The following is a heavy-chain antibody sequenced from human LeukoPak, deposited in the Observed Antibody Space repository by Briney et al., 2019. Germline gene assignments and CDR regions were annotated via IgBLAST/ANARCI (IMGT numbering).Heavy chain of an antibody. CDR3: ARQGDSSGYYYEY. D-gene: IGHD3-22*01. CDR1: GFTVSSNY. CDR2: IKQDGSEK. V-gene: IGHV3-7*05. Sequence: PGGSLRLSCAASGFTVSSNYMSWVRQAPGKGLEWVANIKQDGSEKYYVDSVKGRFTISRDNAKNSLYLQMNSLRAEDTAVYYCARQGDSSGYYYEYWGQGTLVTVSS. J-gene: IGHJ4*02.